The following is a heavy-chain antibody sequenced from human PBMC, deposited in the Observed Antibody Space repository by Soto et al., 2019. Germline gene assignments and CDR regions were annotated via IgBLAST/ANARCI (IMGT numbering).Heavy chain of an antibody. CDR3: AKDRDYYDSTLAFDI. D-gene: IGHD3-22*01. CDR2: ISGTGVST. J-gene: IGHJ3*02. Sequence: EVQLLESGGGLVQPGGSLRLSCAASGFTFNTFAMTWVRQAPGKGLEWVSAISGTGVSTYYADSVKGRFTISRENSKNTLYLQMNSLRAEDTAVYFCAKDRDYYDSTLAFDIWGQGTRVTVSS. V-gene: IGHV3-23*01. CDR1: GFTFNTFA.